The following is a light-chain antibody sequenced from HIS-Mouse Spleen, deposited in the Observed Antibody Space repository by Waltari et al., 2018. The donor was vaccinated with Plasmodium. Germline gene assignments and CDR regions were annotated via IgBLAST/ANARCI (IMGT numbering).Light chain of an antibody. Sequence: QSVLTQPPSASGTPGQRVTISCSGSSSNIGSNYVYWYQQLPGTAPKLLIYRNNQRPSGFPDRFSGSKSGTSASLAISGLRSEDEADYYCAAWDDSLSGLFGGGTKLNVL. V-gene: IGLV1-47*01. CDR3: AAWDDSLSGL. CDR1: SSNIGSNY. J-gene: IGLJ3*02. CDR2: RNN.